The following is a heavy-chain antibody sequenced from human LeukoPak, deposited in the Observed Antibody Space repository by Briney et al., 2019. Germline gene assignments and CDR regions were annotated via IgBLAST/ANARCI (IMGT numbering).Heavy chain of an antibody. CDR1: GGSFSGYY. Sequence: SETLSLTCAVYGGSFSGYYWSRIRQPPGKGLEWIGEINHSGSTNYNPSLKSRVTISVDTSKNQFSLKLSSVTAADTAVYYCARDQSGIAVAGVFDYWGQGTLVTVSS. CDR2: INHSGST. V-gene: IGHV4-34*01. CDR3: ARDQSGIAVAGVFDY. J-gene: IGHJ4*02. D-gene: IGHD6-19*01.